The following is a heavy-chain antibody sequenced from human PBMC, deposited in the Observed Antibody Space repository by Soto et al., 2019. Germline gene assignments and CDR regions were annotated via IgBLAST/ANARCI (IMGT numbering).Heavy chain of an antibody. CDR2: IGNDGAAR. CDR1: GFNFGDYG. J-gene: IGHJ4*02. CDR3: AKETIAVAGPNFFDF. Sequence: GGSLRLSCVGSGFNFGDYGMHWVRHTPGKGLEWVAVIGNDGAARFYGDSVKGRFSISRDNSRSTFYLQMNSLRPEDTAMYYCAKETIAVAGPNFFDFWGQGTQVTVSS. V-gene: IGHV3-30*18. D-gene: IGHD6-19*01.